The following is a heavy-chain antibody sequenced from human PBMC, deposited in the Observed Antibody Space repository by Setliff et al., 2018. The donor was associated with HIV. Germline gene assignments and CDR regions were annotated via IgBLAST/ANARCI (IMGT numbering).Heavy chain of an antibody. CDR1: GDSISSYK. J-gene: IGHJ4*02. D-gene: IGHD6-19*01. V-gene: IGHV4-59*01. CDR3: ARATWLVHPFPLYYFDY. CDR2: IYYSGST. Sequence: SETLSLTCAVSGDSISSYKWWSWIRQPPGKGLEWIGYIYYSGSTNYNPSLKSRVTISVATSKNQFSLKLNSVTTADTAVYYCARATWLVHPFPLYYFDYWGQGTLVTVSS.